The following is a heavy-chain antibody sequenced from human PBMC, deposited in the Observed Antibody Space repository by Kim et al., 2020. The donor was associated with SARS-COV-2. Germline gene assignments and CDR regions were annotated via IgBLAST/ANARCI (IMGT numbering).Heavy chain of an antibody. D-gene: IGHD6-13*01. J-gene: IGHJ4*02. CDR3: ARAVPSSSWYFDY. Sequence: YPPHKSRVTMSVDTAKNQFSLKLSSVTAADTAVYYCARAVPSSSWYFDYWGQGTLVTVSS. V-gene: IGHV4-4*06.